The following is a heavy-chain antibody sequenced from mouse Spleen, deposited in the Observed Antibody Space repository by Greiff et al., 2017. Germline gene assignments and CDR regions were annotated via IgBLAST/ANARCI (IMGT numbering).Heavy chain of an antibody. D-gene: IGHD2-2*01. CDR1: GYTFTSYW. CDR2: IYPGSGST. Sequence: QVQLQQPGAELVKPGASVKMSCKASGYTFTSYWITWVKQRPGQGLEWIGDIYPGSGSTNYNEKFKSKATLTVDTSSSTAYMQLSSLTSEDSAVYYCARNLLWVRRGAMDYWGQGTSVTVSS. J-gene: IGHJ4*01. V-gene: IGHV1-55*01. CDR3: ARNLLWVRRGAMDY.